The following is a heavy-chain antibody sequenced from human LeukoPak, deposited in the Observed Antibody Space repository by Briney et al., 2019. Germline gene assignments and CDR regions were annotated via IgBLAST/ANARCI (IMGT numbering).Heavy chain of an antibody. CDR2: ISGSGDST. J-gene: IGHJ4*02. CDR1: GFTVSSNF. CDR3: ARDRGRYYDSRGFYWGYYFDS. V-gene: IGHV3-23*01. Sequence: GGSLRLSCAASGFTVSSNFMTWVRQAPGKGLEWVSTISGSGDSTYYADSVKGRFTISRDNSKDTLYLQMSSVRVDDTAVYYCARDRGRYYDSRGFYWGYYFDSWGQGILVTVST. D-gene: IGHD3-22*01.